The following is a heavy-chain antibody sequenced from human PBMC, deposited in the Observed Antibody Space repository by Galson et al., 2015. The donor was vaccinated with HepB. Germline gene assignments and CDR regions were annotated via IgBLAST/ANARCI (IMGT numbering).Heavy chain of an antibody. Sequence: SVKVSCKASGGTFSSYTISWVRQAPGQGLEWMGRIIPILGIANYAQKFQGRVTITADKSTSTAYMALSSLRSEDKSVYYCARDPGDYGDNYYYGMDVWGQWTTVTVSS. J-gene: IGHJ6*02. CDR1: GGTFSSYT. D-gene: IGHD4-17*01. V-gene: IGHV1-69*04. CDR2: IIPILGIA. CDR3: ARDPGDYGDNYYYGMDV.